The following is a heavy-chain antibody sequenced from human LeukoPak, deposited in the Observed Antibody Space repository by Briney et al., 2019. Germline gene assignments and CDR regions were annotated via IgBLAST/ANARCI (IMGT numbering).Heavy chain of an antibody. CDR1: GFTFSTYE. Sequence: GGSLRLSCAASGFTFSTYEMNWVRQAPGKGLEWISYITSGGMTVYYADSVRGRFTISRDNARNSLFLQMNSLRAEDTALYYCARGGRTSYYFDSWGLETVVTVSS. V-gene: IGHV3-48*03. CDR3: ARGGRTSYYFDS. J-gene: IGHJ4*02. CDR2: ITSGGMTV.